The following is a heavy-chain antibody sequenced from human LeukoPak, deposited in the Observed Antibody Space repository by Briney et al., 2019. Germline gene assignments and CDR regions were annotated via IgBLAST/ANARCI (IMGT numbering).Heavy chain of an antibody. D-gene: IGHD5-24*01. Sequence: GGSLRLPCAASGFTFSTYGMSWVRQAPGKGLEWVSGISGSGSGGSTYYADSVKGRFTISRDNSKNTLYLQMNSLRAEDTAVYYCAKSGYNRFDYWGQGTLVTVSS. V-gene: IGHV3-23*01. CDR2: ISGSGSGGST. CDR3: AKSGYNRFDY. J-gene: IGHJ4*02. CDR1: GFTFSTYG.